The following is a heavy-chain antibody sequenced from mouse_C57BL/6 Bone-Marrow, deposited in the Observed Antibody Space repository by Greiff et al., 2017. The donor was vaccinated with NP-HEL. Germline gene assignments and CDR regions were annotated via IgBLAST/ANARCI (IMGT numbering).Heavy chain of an antibody. J-gene: IGHJ1*03. CDR3: ARPREDYGSSYWYFDV. V-gene: IGHV4-1*01. Sequence: EVKLLESGGGLVQPGGSLKLSCAASGIDFSRYWMSWVRRAPGKGLEWIGEINPDSSTINYAPSLKDKFIISRDNAKNTLYLQMSKVRSEDTALYYCARPREDYGSSYWYFDVWGTGTTVTVSS. CDR2: INPDSSTI. CDR1: GIDFSRYW. D-gene: IGHD1-1*01.